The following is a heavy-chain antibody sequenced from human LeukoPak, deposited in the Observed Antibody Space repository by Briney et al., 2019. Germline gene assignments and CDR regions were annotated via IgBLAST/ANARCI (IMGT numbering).Heavy chain of an antibody. CDR3: ARGPGSYDY. Sequence: GGSLRLSCTASGFSFSDYFMSWIRQAPGKGLEWIAHISSRGGTMYYADSVKGRFTISRDNAKNSLYLHMNSLRADDTAVYCCARGPGSYDYWGQGTLVTVSS. CDR1: GFSFSDYF. J-gene: IGHJ4*02. CDR2: ISSRGGTM. V-gene: IGHV3-11*01. D-gene: IGHD3-10*01.